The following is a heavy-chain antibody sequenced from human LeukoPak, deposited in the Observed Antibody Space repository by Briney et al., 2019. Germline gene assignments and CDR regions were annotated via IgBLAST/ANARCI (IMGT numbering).Heavy chain of an antibody. D-gene: IGHD3-3*01. CDR1: GYTFTGYY. CDR3: ARVYDSRMDV. J-gene: IGHJ6*04. V-gene: IGHV1-18*04. Sequence: GASVKVSCKASGYTFTGYYMHWVRQAPGQGLEWMGWISAYNGNTNYAQKLQGRVTMTTDTSTSTAYMELRSLRSDDTAVYYCARVYDSRMDVWGKGTTVTVSS. CDR2: ISAYNGNT.